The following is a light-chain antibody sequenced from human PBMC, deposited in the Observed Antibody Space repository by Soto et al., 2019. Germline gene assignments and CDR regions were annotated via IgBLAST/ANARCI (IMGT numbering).Light chain of an antibody. Sequence: EIQMTQSPGTLSLSPGERATISCRASQSVSSSYLAWYQQKPGQAPRLLIYGASSRATGIPERFSGSGSGTDFTLTISRLEPEDFAVYYCQQYGSSAWTFGQGTKVEIK. CDR1: QSVSSSY. CDR3: QQYGSSAWT. V-gene: IGKV3-20*01. CDR2: GAS. J-gene: IGKJ1*01.